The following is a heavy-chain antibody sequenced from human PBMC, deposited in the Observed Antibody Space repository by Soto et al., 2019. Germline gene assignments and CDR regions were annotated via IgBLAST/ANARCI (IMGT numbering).Heavy chain of an antibody. CDR3: TRGPRPSSVGTGAF. V-gene: IGHV3-74*01. J-gene: IGHJ4*02. CDR2: ISDDGART. D-gene: IGHD3-10*01. CDR1: GFVFEMYW. Sequence: GGSLRLSCAASGFVFEMYWMHWVRQTPGKGPEWVSRISDDGARTDYADSVKGRFTISRDNAKNSLYLQMNSLRAEDTAVYYCTRGPRPSSVGTGAFWGRGALVTVSS.